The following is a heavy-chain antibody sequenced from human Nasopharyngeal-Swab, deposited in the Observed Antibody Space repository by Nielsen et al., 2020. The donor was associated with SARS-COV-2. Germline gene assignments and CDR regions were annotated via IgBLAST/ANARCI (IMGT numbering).Heavy chain of an antibody. CDR3: ARGPDSSGYNYYYYSMDF. CDR2: IHPNSGGT. Sequence: ASVKVSCKASGYTFTGYYMHWVRQAPEQGLEWMGRIHPNSGGTNYAQKFQGRVTMTRDTSISTAYMELSRLRSDDTALYYCARGPDSSGYNYYYYSMDFWGKGTTVTVSS. V-gene: IGHV1-2*06. CDR1: GYTFTGYY. J-gene: IGHJ6*03. D-gene: IGHD3-22*01.